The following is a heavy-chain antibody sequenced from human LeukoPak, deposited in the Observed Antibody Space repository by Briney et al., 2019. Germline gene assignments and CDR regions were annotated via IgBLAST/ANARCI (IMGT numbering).Heavy chain of an antibody. J-gene: IGHJ4*02. CDR3: ARELSGSLGLDY. Sequence: GGSLRLSCAASGFTFDDYGMSWVRQAPGKGLEWVSRINSDGSSTSYADSVKGRFTISRDNAKNTLYLQMNSLRAEDTAVYYCARELSGSLGLDYWGQGTLVTVSS. D-gene: IGHD1-26*01. CDR2: INSDGSST. V-gene: IGHV3-74*01. CDR1: GFTFDDYG.